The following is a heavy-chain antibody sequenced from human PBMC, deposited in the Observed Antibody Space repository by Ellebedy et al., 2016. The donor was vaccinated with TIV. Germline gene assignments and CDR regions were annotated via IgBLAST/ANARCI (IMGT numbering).Heavy chain of an antibody. CDR2: INHSGST. CDR3: ARGEQQLVRLFDY. V-gene: IGHV4-34*01. D-gene: IGHD6-13*01. CDR1: GGSFSGYY. Sequence: MPSETLSLTCAVYGGSFSGYYWSWIRQPPGKGLEWIGEINHSGSTNYNPSLKSRVTISVDTSKNQFSLKLSSVTAADTAVYYCARGEQQLVRLFDYWGQGTLVTVSS. J-gene: IGHJ4*02.